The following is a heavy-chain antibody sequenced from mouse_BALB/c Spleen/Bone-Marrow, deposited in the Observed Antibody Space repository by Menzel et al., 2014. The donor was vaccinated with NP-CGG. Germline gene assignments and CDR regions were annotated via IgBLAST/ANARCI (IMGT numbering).Heavy chain of an antibody. CDR3: ARDENYYGNYGTMDY. Sequence: VKLVESGPGLVAPSQSLSITCTVPGFSLTSYGVHWVRQPPGKGLEWLGVIWAGGSTNYNSALMSRLSISKDSSKSQVFLKMNSLQTDDTAMYYCARDENYYGNYGTMDYWGQGTSVTVSS. J-gene: IGHJ4*01. V-gene: IGHV2-9*02. CDR1: GFSLTSYG. D-gene: IGHD2-1*01. CDR2: IWAGGST.